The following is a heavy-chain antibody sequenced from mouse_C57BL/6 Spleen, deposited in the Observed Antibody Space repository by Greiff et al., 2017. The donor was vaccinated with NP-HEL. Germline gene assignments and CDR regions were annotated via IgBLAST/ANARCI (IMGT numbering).Heavy chain of an antibody. V-gene: IGHV1-81*01. J-gene: IGHJ4*01. CDR3: ARFHYGSSYYAMDY. Sequence: QVQLKQSGAELARPGASVKLSCKASGYTFTSYGISWVKQRTGQGLEWIGEIYPRSGNTYYNEKFKGKATLTADKSSSTAYMELRSLTSEDSAVYFCARFHYGSSYYAMDYWGQGTSVTVSS. D-gene: IGHD1-1*01. CDR1: GYTFTSYG. CDR2: IYPRSGNT.